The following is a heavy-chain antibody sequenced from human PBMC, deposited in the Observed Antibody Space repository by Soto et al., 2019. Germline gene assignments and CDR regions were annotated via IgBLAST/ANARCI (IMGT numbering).Heavy chain of an antibody. Sequence: SVKVSCKASGGTFSSYAISWVRQAPGHGLEWKGGFITIFGTANYAQKFQGRVTITADESTSTAYMELSSLRSEDTAVYYCARARIEQQCISTSCLVNWFDPWGQGTLVTVSS. CDR3: ARARIEQQCISTSCLVNWFDP. CDR2: FITIFGTA. D-gene: IGHD2-2*01. V-gene: IGHV1-69*01. CDR1: GGTFSSYA. J-gene: IGHJ5*02.